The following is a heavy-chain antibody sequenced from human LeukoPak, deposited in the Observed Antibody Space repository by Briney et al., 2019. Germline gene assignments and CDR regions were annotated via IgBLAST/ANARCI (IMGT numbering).Heavy chain of an antibody. Sequence: ASVKVSCKASGYTFTSYGISGVRQAPGQGLEWMGWISAYNGNTNYAQKLQGRVTMTTDTSTSTAYMELRSLRSADTAVYYCARFGYQLPKKEFDYWGQGTLVTVSS. D-gene: IGHD2-2*01. CDR2: ISAYNGNT. V-gene: IGHV1-18*01. CDR3: ARFGYQLPKKEFDY. CDR1: GYTFTSYG. J-gene: IGHJ4*02.